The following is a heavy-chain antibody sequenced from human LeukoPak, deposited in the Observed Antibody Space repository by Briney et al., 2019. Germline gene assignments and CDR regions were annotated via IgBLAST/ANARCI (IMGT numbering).Heavy chain of an antibody. CDR2: ISSGSSTI. CDR1: GFTFSDYC. V-gene: IGHV3-11*01. D-gene: IGHD6-13*01. CDR3: ARRAAAGSCFDY. J-gene: IGHJ4*02. Sequence: GGSLRLSCAVSGFTFSDYCMSWIRQAPGKGLEWVSYISSGSSTISHADSVKGRFTISRDNAENSLYLQMNSLRAEDTAMYYCARRAAAGSCFDYWGQGTLVTVSS.